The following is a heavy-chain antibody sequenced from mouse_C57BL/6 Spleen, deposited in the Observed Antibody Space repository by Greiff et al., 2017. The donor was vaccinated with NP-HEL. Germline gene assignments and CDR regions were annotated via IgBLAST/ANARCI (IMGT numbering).Heavy chain of an antibody. CDR3: ARIYDGYSYAMDY. D-gene: IGHD2-3*01. V-gene: IGHV3-6*01. CDR2: RSYDGSN. J-gene: IGHJ4*01. Sequence: DVQLQESGPGLVKPSQSLSLTCSVTGYSITSGYYWNWIRQFPGKKLEWMGYRSYDGSNNYNPSLKNRTSITRDTSKNQFFLKLNSVTTEDTATYYCARIYDGYSYAMDYWGQGTSVTVSS. CDR1: GYSITSGYY.